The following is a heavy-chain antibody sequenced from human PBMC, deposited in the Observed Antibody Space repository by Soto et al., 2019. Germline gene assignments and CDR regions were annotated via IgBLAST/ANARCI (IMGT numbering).Heavy chain of an antibody. CDR3: ARASRNMDV. V-gene: IGHV3-7*01. CDR2: IKQDGSEK. CDR1: GFTFTTDW. J-gene: IGHJ6*03. Sequence: EMQLVESGGGLVQPGGALRLSCAAAGFTFTTDWMTWVRQAPGKGLEWVANIKQDGSEKYYVVPVKGRFTISRDNAKNSLYLQMNSLRDEDTAVYYCARASRNMDVWGKGTTVTVSS.